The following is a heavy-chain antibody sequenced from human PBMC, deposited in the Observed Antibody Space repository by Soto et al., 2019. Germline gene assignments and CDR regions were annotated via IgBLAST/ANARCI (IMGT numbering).Heavy chain of an antibody. J-gene: IGHJ5*02. CDR3: ARGGPYDFWSGAPVFNWFDP. V-gene: IGHV4-30-4*01. CDR2: IYYSGST. CDR1: GDSISSDFY. D-gene: IGHD3-3*01. Sequence: LSLTCTVSGDSISSDFYWSWIRQPPGKGLQWVGYIYYSGSTYYNPSLESRITLSVDMSKNQFSLNLSSVTAADTAVYYCARGGPYDFWSGAPVFNWFDPWGQGTLVTVSS.